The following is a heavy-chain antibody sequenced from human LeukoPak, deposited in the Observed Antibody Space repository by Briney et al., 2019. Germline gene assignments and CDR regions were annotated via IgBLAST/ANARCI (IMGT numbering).Heavy chain of an antibody. Sequence: SVKVSCKXSGGTFSSYAISWVRQAPGQGLEWMGGIIPIFGTANYAQKFQGRVTITTDESTSTAYMELSSLRSEDTAVYYCATYYYGSGSYPPDAFDIWGQGTMVTVSS. CDR2: IIPIFGTA. D-gene: IGHD3-10*01. J-gene: IGHJ3*02. V-gene: IGHV1-69*05. CDR1: GGTFSSYA. CDR3: ATYYYGSGSYPPDAFDI.